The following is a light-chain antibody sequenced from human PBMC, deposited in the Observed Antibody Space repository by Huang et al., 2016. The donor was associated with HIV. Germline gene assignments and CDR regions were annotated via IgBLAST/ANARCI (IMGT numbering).Light chain of an antibody. CDR3: QQYNYWPPT. CDR1: QSVNSN. J-gene: IGKJ1*01. CDR2: SAS. Sequence: EIVMTQSQATLSVSPGDRATLSCRASQSVNSNLAWYQQKPGQAPRLLVYSASTRATGIPARFSGSGSGTEFTRTISSLQSEDFAVYSCQQYNYWPPTFGQGTKVEIK. V-gene: IGKV3-15*01.